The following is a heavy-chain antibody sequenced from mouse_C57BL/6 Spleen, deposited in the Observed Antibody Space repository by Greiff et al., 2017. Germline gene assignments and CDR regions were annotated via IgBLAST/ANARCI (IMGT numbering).Heavy chain of an antibody. Sequence: QVQLQQSGAELVRPGTSVKVSCKASGYAFTNYLIEWVKQRPGQGLEWIGVINPGSGGTNYNEKFKGKATLTADKSSSTAYMQLSSLTSEDSAVYFGARVSDYDGTLAYWGQGTLVTVSA. CDR2: INPGSGGT. V-gene: IGHV1-54*01. CDR1: GYAFTNYL. CDR3: ARVSDYDGTLAY. J-gene: IGHJ3*01. D-gene: IGHD2-4*01.